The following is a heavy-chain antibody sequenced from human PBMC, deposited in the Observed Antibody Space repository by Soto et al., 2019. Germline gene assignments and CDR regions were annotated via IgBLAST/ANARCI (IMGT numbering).Heavy chain of an antibody. V-gene: IGHV1-18*01. CDR1: GYIFVNYG. CDR3: ARGGAAAGTNYYYYGMDV. D-gene: IGHD6-13*01. CDR2: INAGNGNT. J-gene: IGHJ6*02. Sequence: ASVKVSCTASGYIFVNYGIAWVRQAPGQRLEWMGWINAGNGNTKYSQKFQGRVTITADKSTSTAYMELSSLRSEDTAVYYCARGGAAAGTNYYYYGMDVWGQGTTVTVSS.